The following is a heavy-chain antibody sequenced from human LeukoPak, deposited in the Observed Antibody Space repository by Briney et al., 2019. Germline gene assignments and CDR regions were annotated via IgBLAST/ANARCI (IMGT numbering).Heavy chain of an antibody. Sequence: ASVKVSCKASGYTFTGYYMHWVRQAPGQGLEWMGWINPNSGGTNYAQKFQGRVTMTRDTSISTAYTELSRLRSDDTAVYYCARVRYSSNSNWFDPWGQGTLVTVSS. D-gene: IGHD6-13*01. CDR2: INPNSGGT. CDR3: ARVRYSSNSNWFDP. J-gene: IGHJ5*02. V-gene: IGHV1-2*02. CDR1: GYTFTGYY.